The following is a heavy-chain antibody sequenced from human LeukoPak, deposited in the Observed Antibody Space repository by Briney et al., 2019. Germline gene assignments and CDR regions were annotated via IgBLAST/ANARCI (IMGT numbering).Heavy chain of an antibody. V-gene: IGHV4-59*01. CDR1: GGSISSYY. J-gene: IGHJ4*02. D-gene: IGHD3-22*01. CDR2: IYYSGST. CDR3: ARGATYYYDSSGYFYFDY. Sequence: PSETLSLTCTVSGGSISSYYWSWIRQPPGKGLEWIGYIYYSGSTNYNPSLKSRVTISVDTSKNRFSLKLSAVTAADTAVYYCARGATYYYDSSGYFYFDYWGQGTLVTVSS.